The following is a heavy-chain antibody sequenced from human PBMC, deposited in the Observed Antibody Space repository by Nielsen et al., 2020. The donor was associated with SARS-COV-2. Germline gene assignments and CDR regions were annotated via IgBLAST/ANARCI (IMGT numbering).Heavy chain of an antibody. D-gene: IGHD2-8*01. CDR2: ISSSGSYI. V-gene: IGHV3-21*01. CDR3: GTDQYCPNGICSSGGRDY. Sequence: GGSLRLSCAASGLTFSTYSMMWVRQAPGKGLEWVSHISSSGSYIYYADSVKGRFTISRDNAKNSVYLQMNSLRAEDTAVYYCGTDQYCPNGICSSGGRDYWGQGTLVAVSS. J-gene: IGHJ4*02. CDR1: GLTFSTYS.